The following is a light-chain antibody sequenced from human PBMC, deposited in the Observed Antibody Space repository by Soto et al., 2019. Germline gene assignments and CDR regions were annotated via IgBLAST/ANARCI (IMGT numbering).Light chain of an antibody. CDR1: QSISTY. Sequence: DIEVTQSQSSLSASVGNRVTITCRASQSISTYLNWYQKKPGKAPNLLIYDASRLQSGVPSRFSGSGGGTDFTLSISSVQPEDFATYFCQHSYMDPITFGQGTRLEIK. CDR2: DAS. V-gene: IGKV1-39*01. J-gene: IGKJ5*01. CDR3: QHSYMDPIT.